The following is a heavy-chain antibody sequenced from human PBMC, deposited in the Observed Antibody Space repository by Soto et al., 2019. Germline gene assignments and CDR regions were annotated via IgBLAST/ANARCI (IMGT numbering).Heavy chain of an antibody. D-gene: IGHD6-13*01. CDR1: GLTFSSYS. V-gene: IGHV3-21*01. CDR3: ARDSQQLVTDDY. J-gene: IGHJ4*02. CDR2: ISSSSSYI. Sequence: EVQLVESGGGLVKPGGSLSLSCAASGLTFSSYSMNWVRQAPGKGLEWVSSISSSSSYIYYADSVKGRFTISRDNAKNSLYLQMNSLRAEDTAVYYCARDSQQLVTDDYWCQGTLVTVSS.